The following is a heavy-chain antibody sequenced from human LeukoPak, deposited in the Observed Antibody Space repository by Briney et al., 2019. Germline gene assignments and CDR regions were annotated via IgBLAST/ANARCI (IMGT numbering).Heavy chain of an antibody. CDR3: ARIVGITSYYFDY. CDR1: GGSISSSSYY. CDR2: VSYSGST. J-gene: IGHJ4*02. Sequence: SETLSLTCTVSGGSISSSSYYWGWIRQPPGKGLEWIGSVSYSGSTNYNPSLKSRVTISVDTSKNQFSLKLSSVTAADTAVYYCARIVGITSYYFDYWGQGSLVTVSA. V-gene: IGHV4-39*01. D-gene: IGHD1-26*01.